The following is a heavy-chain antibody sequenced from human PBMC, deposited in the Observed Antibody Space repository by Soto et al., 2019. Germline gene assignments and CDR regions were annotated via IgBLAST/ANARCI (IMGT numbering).Heavy chain of an antibody. CDR2: INPSGGST. CDR1: GYTFTSYY. J-gene: IGHJ6*02. CDR3: ASRNNGTLDGYKGYYYGMDV. V-gene: IGHV1-46*01. Sequence: GASVKVSCKASGYTFTSYYMHWVRQAPGQGLEWMGIINPSGGSTSYAQKFQGRVTMTRDTSTSTVYMELSSLRSEDTAVYYCASRNNGTLDGYKGYYYGMDVWGQGTTVTVSS. D-gene: IGHD5-12*01.